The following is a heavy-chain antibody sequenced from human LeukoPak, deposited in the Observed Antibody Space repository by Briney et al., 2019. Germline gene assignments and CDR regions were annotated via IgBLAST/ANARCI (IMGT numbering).Heavy chain of an antibody. V-gene: IGHV4-34*01. CDR3: ARQYSSGRIFDY. CDR2: INHSGST. Sequence: PSETLSLTCAVYGGSFSDYYWSWIRQPPGKGLEWIGEINHSGSTNYNPPLKSRVTISVDTSKNQFSLKLSSVTAADTAVYYCARQYSSGRIFDYWGQGTLVTVSS. J-gene: IGHJ4*02. D-gene: IGHD6-19*01. CDR1: GGSFSDYY.